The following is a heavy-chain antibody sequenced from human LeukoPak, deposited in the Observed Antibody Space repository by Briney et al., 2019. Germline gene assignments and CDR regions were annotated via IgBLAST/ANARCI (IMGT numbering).Heavy chain of an antibody. D-gene: IGHD5-12*01. CDR2: IYYSGST. V-gene: IGHV4-30-4*01. CDR1: GASISSGDYY. CDR3: ARAAPLYSGYPTGAYFDF. J-gene: IGHJ4*02. Sequence: SQTLSLTCTVSGASISSGDYYWSWIRQPPGKGLEWIGYIYYSGSTYYNPSPKSRVTISVDTSKNQFSLKLRSVTAADTAVYYCARAAPLYSGYPTGAYFDFWGQGTLVTVSS.